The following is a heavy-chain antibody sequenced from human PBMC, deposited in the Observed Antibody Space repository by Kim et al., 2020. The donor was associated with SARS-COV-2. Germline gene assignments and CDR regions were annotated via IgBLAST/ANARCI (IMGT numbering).Heavy chain of an antibody. J-gene: IGHJ4*02. V-gene: IGHV6-1*01. D-gene: IGHD1-26*01. Sequence: SVKSRITINPDTSKNQFSLQLNSVTPEDTAVYYCARESWGAAQGTYYFDYWGQGTLVTVSS. CDR3: ARESWGAAQGTYYFDY.